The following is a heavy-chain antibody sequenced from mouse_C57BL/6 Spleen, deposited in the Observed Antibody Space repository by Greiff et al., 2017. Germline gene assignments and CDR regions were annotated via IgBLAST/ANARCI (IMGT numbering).Heavy chain of an antibody. D-gene: IGHD1-1*01. J-gene: IGHJ4*01. V-gene: IGHV1-52*01. CDR1: GYTFTSYW. CDR2: IDPSDSET. CDR3: ARVPLITTVVGNYAMDY. Sequence: QVQLQQSGAELVRPGSSVKLSCKASGYTFTSYWMHWVKQRPIQGLEWIGNIDPSDSETHYNQKFKDKATLTVDKSSSTAYMQLSSLTSEDSEVYYCARVPLITTVVGNYAMDYWGQGTSVTVSS.